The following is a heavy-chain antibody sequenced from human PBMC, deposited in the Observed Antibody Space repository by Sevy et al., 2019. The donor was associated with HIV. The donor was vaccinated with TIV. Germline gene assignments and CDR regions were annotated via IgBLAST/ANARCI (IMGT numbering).Heavy chain of an antibody. CDR3: AKDRVSGSYYTGDFDY. V-gene: IGHV3-23*01. CDR2: ISYSGGST. CDR1: GFTFSING. J-gene: IGHJ4*02. Sequence: GGSLRLSCAASGFTFSINGMSWVRQAPGKGLEWVSFISYSGGSTYYADSVKGRFTISRDNSKNTLSLQMNSLRAEDTDVYYCAKDRVSGSYYTGDFDYWGQGTLVTVSS. D-gene: IGHD3-10*01.